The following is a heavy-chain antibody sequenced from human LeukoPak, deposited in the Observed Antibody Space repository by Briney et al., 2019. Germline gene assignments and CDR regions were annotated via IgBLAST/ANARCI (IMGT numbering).Heavy chain of an antibody. Sequence: GSLRLSCAASGFTFSSYSMNWVRQAPGKGLEWIGNIYYSGSTYYNPSLKSRVTISVETSKNQFSLKLSSVTAADTAVYYCARGDSITWSPGCWFDPWGQETLVTVSS. CDR2: IYYSGST. D-gene: IGHD6-13*01. CDR3: ARGDSITWSPGCWFDP. CDR1: GFTFSSYS. V-gene: IGHV4-59*12. J-gene: IGHJ5*02.